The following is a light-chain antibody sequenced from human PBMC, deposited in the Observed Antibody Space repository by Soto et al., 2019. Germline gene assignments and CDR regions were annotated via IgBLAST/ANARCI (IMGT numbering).Light chain of an antibody. J-gene: IGKJ1*01. V-gene: IGKV1-5*01. Sequence: DIQMTQSPSTLSASVGDRVTITCRASQSISTWLAWYQQKPGKAPNLLIYDASTLESGVPSRFSGSGSGTEFSLTISSLQPDDFATYYCQQYDGYPRTFGKGTKVEIK. CDR1: QSISTW. CDR3: QQYDGYPRT. CDR2: DAS.